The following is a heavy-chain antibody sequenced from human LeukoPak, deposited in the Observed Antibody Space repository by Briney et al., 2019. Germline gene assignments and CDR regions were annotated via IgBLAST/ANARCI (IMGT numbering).Heavy chain of an antibody. V-gene: IGHV3-49*04. D-gene: IGHD1-26*01. CDR1: GFTFGVNN. J-gene: IGHJ5*02. Sequence: GGSLRLSCTASGFTFGVNNMGWVRQAPGRGLEGGGVIRSTTYGGTTQYAASVKDRFAISRDDSKSIAYLQLNSLKTEDAAVYYCARDPLVGSTPYWFDLWGQGTLVTVST. CDR3: ARDPLVGSTPYWFDL. CDR2: IRSTTYGGTT.